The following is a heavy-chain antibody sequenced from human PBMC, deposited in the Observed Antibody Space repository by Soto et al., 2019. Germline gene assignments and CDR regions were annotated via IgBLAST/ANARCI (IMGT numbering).Heavy chain of an antibody. J-gene: IGHJ4*02. Sequence: QITLEESGPTLAKPTQTLTLTCTISGFSLTTSGVGVGWIRQPPGKALEWLALIYWNENKRFSPSLKTRITITKDTSKNQVVLTMTNMDPVDTATYYCAHITLVTIIDSWGQGTLVTVSS. CDR2: IYWNENK. CDR1: GFSLTTSGVG. V-gene: IGHV2-5*01. D-gene: IGHD2-21*02. CDR3: AHITLVTIIDS.